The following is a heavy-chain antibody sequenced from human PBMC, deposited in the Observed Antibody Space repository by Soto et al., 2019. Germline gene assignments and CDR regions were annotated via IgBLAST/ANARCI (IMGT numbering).Heavy chain of an antibody. Sequence: QVQLVESGGGVVQPGRSLRLSCAASGFTFSSYGMHWVRQAPGKGLEWVAGISYDGSNKNYADSVKGRFTISRDNSKNTQYLQMNSLSAEDTAVYYCAKEVWRGPMDVWGQGTTVTVSS. CDR3: AKEVWRGPMDV. CDR1: GFTFSSYG. CDR2: ISYDGSNK. J-gene: IGHJ6*02. D-gene: IGHD3-3*01. V-gene: IGHV3-30*18.